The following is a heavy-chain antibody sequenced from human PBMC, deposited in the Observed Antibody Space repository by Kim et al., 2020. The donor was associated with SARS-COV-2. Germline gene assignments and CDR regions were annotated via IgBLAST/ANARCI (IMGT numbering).Heavy chain of an antibody. J-gene: IGHJ4*01. Sequence: SETLSLTCTVSGGSISSGGYYWSWLRQHPGQGLEWIVYISDSRNTYYNPSLQSRVTIAVDTTKNQFSLNLRSVAAAATAEYYCARNYCRCGSCSHFDYWG. CDR3: ARNYCRCGSCSHFDY. CDR1: GGSISSGGYY. CDR2: ISDSRNT. D-gene: IGHD2-15*01. V-gene: IGHV4-31*03.